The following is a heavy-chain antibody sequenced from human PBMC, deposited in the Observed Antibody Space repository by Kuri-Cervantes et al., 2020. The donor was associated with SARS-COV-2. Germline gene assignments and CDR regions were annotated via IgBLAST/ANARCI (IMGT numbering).Heavy chain of an antibody. CDR2: IYTSGST. Sequence: SETLSLTCTVSGGSISSYYWSWIRQPAGKGLEWIGRIYTSGSTNYNPSLKSRVTMSVDTSRNQFSPKLSSVTAADTAVYYCARQMMSSITIFGVVITRNWFDPWGQGTLVTVSS. CDR3: ARQMMSSITIFGVVITRNWFDP. J-gene: IGHJ5*02. D-gene: IGHD3-3*01. V-gene: IGHV4-4*07. CDR1: GGSISSYY.